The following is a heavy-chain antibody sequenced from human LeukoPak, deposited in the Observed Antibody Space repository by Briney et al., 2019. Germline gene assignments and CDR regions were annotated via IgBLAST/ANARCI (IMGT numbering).Heavy chain of an antibody. CDR1: GGSISSYY. J-gene: IGHJ4*02. Sequence: SETLSLTCTVSGGSISSYYWSWIRQPPGKGLEWIGYIYYSGSTNYNPSLKSRVTISVDTSKNQFALKLSSVTAADTAVYYCARGRGDFDYWGQGTLVTVSS. V-gene: IGHV4-59*01. CDR2: IYYSGST. CDR3: ARGRGDFDY. D-gene: IGHD3-16*01.